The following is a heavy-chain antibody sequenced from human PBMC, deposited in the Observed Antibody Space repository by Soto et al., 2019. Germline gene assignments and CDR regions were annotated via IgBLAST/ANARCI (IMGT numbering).Heavy chain of an antibody. CDR1: GGSISSYY. Sequence: SETLSLTCTVSGGSISSYYWSWIRQPPGKGLEWIGYIYYSGSTNYNPSLKSRVTISVDTSKNQFSLKLSSVTAADTAVYYCARDFYGDRDYWGQGTLVTVSS. J-gene: IGHJ4*02. D-gene: IGHD4-17*01. CDR2: IYYSGST. CDR3: ARDFYGDRDY. V-gene: IGHV4-59*01.